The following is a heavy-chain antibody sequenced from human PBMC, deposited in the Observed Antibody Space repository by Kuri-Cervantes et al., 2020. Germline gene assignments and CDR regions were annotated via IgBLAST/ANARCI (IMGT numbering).Heavy chain of an antibody. CDR3: AGERSTGYNDSSGYLGY. V-gene: IGHV3-33*01. D-gene: IGHD3-22*01. J-gene: IGHJ4*02. Sequence: GESLRLSCAASRFTFSSYGMHWVRQAPGKGLEWVAFICYDGSNKYYADSVQGRLTISTDNSKNSMYMQMISLRAERTAVSYCAGERSTGYNDSSGYLGYWGQGTMVTVSS. CDR1: RFTFSSYG. CDR2: ICYDGSNK.